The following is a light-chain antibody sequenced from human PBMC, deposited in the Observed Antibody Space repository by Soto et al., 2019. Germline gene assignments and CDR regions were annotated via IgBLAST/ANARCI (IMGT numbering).Light chain of an antibody. CDR2: EVN. V-gene: IGLV2-14*01. J-gene: IGLJ1*01. CDR1: SSDIGAYAY. CDR3: VSFTTTSTHV. Sequence: QSALTQPASLSGSPGQSITISCTGTSSDIGAYAYVSWFQQHPGKAPKLMISEVNHRPSGVSNRFSGSKSGNTAYLTISGLHVDEEDEYFCVSFTTTSTHVFGTGTQLTVL.